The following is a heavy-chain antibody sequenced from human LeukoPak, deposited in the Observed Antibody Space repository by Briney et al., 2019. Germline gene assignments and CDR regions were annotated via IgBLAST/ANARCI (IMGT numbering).Heavy chain of an antibody. CDR2: FDPEDGET. CDR3: ATMRPAGYFDY. Sequence: ASVKVPCKVSGYTLTELSMHWVRQAPGKGLEWMGGFDPEDGETIYAQKSQGRVTMTEDTSTDTTYMELNSLRSEDTAVYYCATMRPAGYFDYWGQGTLVTVSS. J-gene: IGHJ4*02. D-gene: IGHD6-19*01. CDR1: GYTLTELS. V-gene: IGHV1-24*01.